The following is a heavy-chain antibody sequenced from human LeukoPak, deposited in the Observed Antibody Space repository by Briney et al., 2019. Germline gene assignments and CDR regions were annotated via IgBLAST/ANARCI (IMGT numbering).Heavy chain of an antibody. CDR1: GGSIFSRSHY. V-gene: IGHV4-39*02. J-gene: IGHJ4*02. D-gene: IGHD4-23*01. Sequence: SETLSLTCTISGGSIFSRSHYWGWIRQPPGKGLEWIGSIYYTGETHYNPSLQSRAFMSVDTSNNHFSLKLTSVTAPDTAVYYCARTVGTHRFDYWGQRTLVTVSS. CDR2: IYYTGET. CDR3: ARTVGTHRFDY.